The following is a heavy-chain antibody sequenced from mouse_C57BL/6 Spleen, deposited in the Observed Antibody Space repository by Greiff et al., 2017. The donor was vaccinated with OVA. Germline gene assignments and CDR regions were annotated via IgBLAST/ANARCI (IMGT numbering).Heavy chain of an antibody. Sequence: EVQRVESGGGLVQPKGSLKLSCAASGFSFNTYAMNWVRQAPGKGLEWVARIRSKSNNYATYYADSVKDRFTISRDDSESMLYLQMNNLKTEDTAMYYCVRHRIYYDYVYYYAMDYWGQGTSVTVSS. CDR3: VRHRIYYDYVYYYAMDY. D-gene: IGHD2-4*01. V-gene: IGHV10-1*01. J-gene: IGHJ4*01. CDR1: GFSFNTYA. CDR2: IRSKSNNYAT.